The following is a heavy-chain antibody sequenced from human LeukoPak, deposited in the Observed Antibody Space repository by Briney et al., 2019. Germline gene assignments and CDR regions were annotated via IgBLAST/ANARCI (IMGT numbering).Heavy chain of an antibody. V-gene: IGHV4-39*01. CDR1: GGSISSSSYY. CDR2: IYYSGST. D-gene: IGHD3-22*01. J-gene: IGHJ4*02. CDR3: ASLNYDSSGYYSNFDY. Sequence: KPSETPSLTCTVSGGSISSSSYYWGWIRQPPGKGLEWIGSIYYSGSTYYSPSLKSRVTISVDTSKNQFSLKLSSVTAADTAVYYCASLNYDSSGYYSNFDYWGQGTLVTVSS.